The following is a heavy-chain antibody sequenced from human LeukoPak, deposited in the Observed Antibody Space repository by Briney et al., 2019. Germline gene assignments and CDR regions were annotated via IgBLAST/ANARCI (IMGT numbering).Heavy chain of an antibody. Sequence: GRSLRLSCVVSGFNFSNYGMHWVRQAPGKGLEWVAVISYDGSNKYYADFLKGRFTISRDNSKNTLYLQMNSLRVEDTAVYYCAKRPESGYRFWWGQGTLVTVSS. D-gene: IGHD3-3*01. V-gene: IGHV3-30*18. J-gene: IGHJ4*02. CDR3: AKRPESGYRFW. CDR1: GFNFSNYG. CDR2: ISYDGSNK.